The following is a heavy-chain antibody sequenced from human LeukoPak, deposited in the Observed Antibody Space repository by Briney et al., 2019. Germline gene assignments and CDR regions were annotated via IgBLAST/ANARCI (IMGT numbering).Heavy chain of an antibody. J-gene: IGHJ6*03. CDR2: IITIFGTA. CDR1: GGTFSSYA. D-gene: IGHD2-2*01. Sequence: GSSVKVSCKASGGTFSSYAISWVRQAPGQGLEWMGGIITIFGTANYAQKFQGRVTITTDESTSTAYMELSSLRSEDTAVYYCARAVVVVPAAMGSYYYYYMDVWGKGTTVTVSS. V-gene: IGHV1-69*05. CDR3: ARAVVVVPAAMGSYYYYYMDV.